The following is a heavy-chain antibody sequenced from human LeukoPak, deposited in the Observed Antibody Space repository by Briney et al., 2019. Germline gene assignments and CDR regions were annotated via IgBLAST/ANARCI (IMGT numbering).Heavy chain of an antibody. D-gene: IGHD2-2*02. CDR2: IRYDGSNK. V-gene: IGHV3-30*02. J-gene: IGHJ4*02. Sequence: GGSLRLSCAASGFTFSSYGMHWVRQAPGKGLEWVAFIRYDGSNKYYADSVKGRFTISRDNSKNTLYLQMNSLRAEDTAVYYCAKADIVVVPAAIGIDYWGQGTLVTVSS. CDR3: AKADIVVVPAAIGIDY. CDR1: GFTFSSYG.